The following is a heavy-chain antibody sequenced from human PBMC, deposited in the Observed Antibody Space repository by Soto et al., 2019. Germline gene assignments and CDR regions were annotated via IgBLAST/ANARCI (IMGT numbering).Heavy chain of an antibody. CDR3: ARTIVVRAPFDY. CDR2: ISSSSSYT. V-gene: IGHV3-11*06. D-gene: IGHD2-15*01. CDR1: GFTFSDYY. Sequence: QVQLVESGGGLVKPGGSLRLSCAASGFTFSDYYMSWIRQAPGKGLEWVSYISSSSSYTNYADSVKGRFTISRDNAKNSVYLQMNSLRAEDTAVYYCARTIVVRAPFDYWGQGTLVTVSS. J-gene: IGHJ4*02.